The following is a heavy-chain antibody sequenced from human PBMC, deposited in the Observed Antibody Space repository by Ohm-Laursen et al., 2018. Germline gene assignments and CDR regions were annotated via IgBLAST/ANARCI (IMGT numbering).Heavy chain of an antibody. CDR3: AAITRLGVDY. Sequence: SLRLSCAATGFTLSSYSMNWIRQAPGKGLEWLSYISSSATIIYYADSVKGRFTISRDNAKNSLYLQMNSLRAEDTAVYYCAAITRLGVDYWGQGTLVTVSS. V-gene: IGHV3-48*04. J-gene: IGHJ4*02. CDR1: GFTLSSYS. CDR2: ISSSATII. D-gene: IGHD5-24*01.